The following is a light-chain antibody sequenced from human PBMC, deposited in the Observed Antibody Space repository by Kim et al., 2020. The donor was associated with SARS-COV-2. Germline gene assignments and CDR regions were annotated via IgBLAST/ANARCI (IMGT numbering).Light chain of an antibody. CDR3: CSYAGNYVV. CDR1: SSDVGGYNF. V-gene: IGLV2-11*01. CDR2: EVS. J-gene: IGLJ2*01. Sequence: QSALTQPRSVSGSPGQSVTISCTGTSSDVGGYNFVSWYQQHPGKAPKVMIYEVSKRPSGVPDRFSGSKSGNTASLTISGLQAEDEGDYYCCSYAGNYVVFGGGTQLTVL.